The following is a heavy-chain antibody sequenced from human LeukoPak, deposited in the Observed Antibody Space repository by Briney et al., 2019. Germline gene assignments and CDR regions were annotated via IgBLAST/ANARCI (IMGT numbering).Heavy chain of an antibody. Sequence: PGGSLRLSCVVSGFTVSSNYMSWVRQAPGKGLEWVSVIYSGGSTYYADSVKGRFAISRDNSKNTLYLQMNSLRAEDTAVYYCSRLLWFGELDVGPNMDVWGQGTTVTVSS. CDR1: GFTVSSNY. CDR2: IYSGGST. CDR3: SRLLWFGELDVGPNMDV. J-gene: IGHJ6*02. D-gene: IGHD3-10*01. V-gene: IGHV3-66*01.